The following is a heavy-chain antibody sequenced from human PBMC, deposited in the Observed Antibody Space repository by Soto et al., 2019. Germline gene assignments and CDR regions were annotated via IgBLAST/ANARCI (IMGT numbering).Heavy chain of an antibody. D-gene: IGHD6-13*01. CDR3: AHWENGIAAAGYYFDY. CDR2: IYWNDDK. J-gene: IGHJ4*02. CDR1: GFSLSTSGVG. Sequence: ASGPTLVNPTQTLTLTCTFSGFSLSTSGVGVGWIRQPPGKALEWLALIYWNDDKRYSPSLKSRLTITKDASKNQVVLTMTNMDPVDTATYYCAHWENGIAAAGYYFDYWGQGTLVTGSS. V-gene: IGHV2-5*01.